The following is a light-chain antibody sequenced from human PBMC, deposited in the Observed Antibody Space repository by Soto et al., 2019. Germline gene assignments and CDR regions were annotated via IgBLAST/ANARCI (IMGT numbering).Light chain of an antibody. CDR2: GAS. V-gene: IGKV3-20*01. J-gene: IGKJ1*01. Sequence: EIVLTQSPGTLSLSPGERATLSCRASQSVSSSYLAWYQQKPGQAPRLLIYGASSRATGIPDRFSGSGFGTDFTLTISRLEPEDCAVYYCQQYGSSPGTFGQGTKVDIK. CDR3: QQYGSSPGT. CDR1: QSVSSSY.